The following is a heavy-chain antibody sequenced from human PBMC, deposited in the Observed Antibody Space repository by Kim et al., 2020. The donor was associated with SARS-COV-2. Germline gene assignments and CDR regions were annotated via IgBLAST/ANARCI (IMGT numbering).Heavy chain of an antibody. Sequence: GGSLRLSCAASGFTFDDYGMNWVRQAPGKGLEWVSGIDRNGGTTGYADSVKGRFTISRDNAKNSLYLQMNSLRADDTALYYCARAPRPGYSSGWINWFDSWGQGTLVTVSS. D-gene: IGHD6-19*01. CDR2: IDRNGGTT. J-gene: IGHJ5*01. CDR3: ARAPRPGYSSGWINWFDS. CDR1: GFTFDDYG. V-gene: IGHV3-20*04.